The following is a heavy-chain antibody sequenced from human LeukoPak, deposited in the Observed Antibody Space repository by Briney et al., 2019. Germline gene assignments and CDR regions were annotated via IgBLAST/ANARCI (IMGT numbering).Heavy chain of an antibody. CDR3: ARGTVQQQLPIDY. Sequence: SETLSLTCTVSGGSISSYYWSWIRQPPGKGLEWIGYIYYSGSTNYNPSLKSRVTISVDTSKNQFSLKLSSVTAADTAVYYCARGTVQQQLPIDYWGQGTLVTVS. V-gene: IGHV4-59*01. D-gene: IGHD6-13*01. CDR1: GGSISSYY. CDR2: IYYSGST. J-gene: IGHJ4*02.